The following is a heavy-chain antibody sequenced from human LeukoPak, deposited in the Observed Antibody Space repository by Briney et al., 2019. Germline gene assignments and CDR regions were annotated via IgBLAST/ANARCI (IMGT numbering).Heavy chain of an antibody. CDR3: AKGVTMVRGVL. CDR1: GFTFSSYG. V-gene: IGHV3-23*01. CDR2: ISGSGGST. D-gene: IGHD3-10*01. J-gene: IGHJ4*02. Sequence: GGSLRLSCAASGFTFSSYGMSWVRQAPGKGLEWVSAISGSGGSTYYADSVKGRFTISRDNSKNTLYLQMNSLRAEDTAVYYCAKGVTMVRGVLWGQGTLVTVSS.